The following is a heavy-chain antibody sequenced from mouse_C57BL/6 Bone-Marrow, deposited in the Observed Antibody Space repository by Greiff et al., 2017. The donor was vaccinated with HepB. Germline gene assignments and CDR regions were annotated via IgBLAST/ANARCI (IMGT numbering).Heavy chain of an antibody. CDR1: GYTFTSYW. J-gene: IGHJ3*01. V-gene: IGHV1-59*01. Sequence: QVQLKQPGAELVRPGTSVKLSCKASGYTFTSYWMHWVKQRPGQGLEWIGVIDPSDSYTNYNQKFKGKATLTVDTSSSTAYMQLSSLASEDSAVYYCARLRHRLRFAYWGRGTLVTVSA. CDR3: ARLRHRLRFAY. D-gene: IGHD3-2*02. CDR2: IDPSDSYT.